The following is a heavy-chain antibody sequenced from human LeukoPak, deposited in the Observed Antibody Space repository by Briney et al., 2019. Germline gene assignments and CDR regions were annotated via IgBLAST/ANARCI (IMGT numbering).Heavy chain of an antibody. CDR3: ARDGEQWLVDLFDY. V-gene: IGHV3-7*01. D-gene: IGHD6-19*01. CDR2: IKQDGSEK. J-gene: IGHJ4*02. Sequence: GGSLRLSCAASGFTFSSYWMSWVRQAPGKGLEWVANIKQDGSEKYYVDSVKGRFTISRDNAKNSLYLQMNSLRAEDTAMYYCARDGEQWLVDLFDYWGQGTLVTVSS. CDR1: GFTFSSYW.